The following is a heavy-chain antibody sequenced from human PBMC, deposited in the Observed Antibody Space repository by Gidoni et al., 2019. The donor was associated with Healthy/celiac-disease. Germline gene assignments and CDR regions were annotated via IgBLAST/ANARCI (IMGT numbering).Heavy chain of an antibody. CDR1: G. D-gene: IGHD6-19*01. V-gene: IGHV1-2*06. CDR2: INPNSGGT. CDR3: ARAFIAVALGRFDP. Sequence: QVQLVQSGAEVKKPGASVKVSCKASGQGLEWMGRINPNSGGTNYAQKFQGRVTMTRDTSISTAYMELSRLRSDDTAVYYCARAFIAVALGRFDPWGQGTLVTVSS. J-gene: IGHJ5*02.